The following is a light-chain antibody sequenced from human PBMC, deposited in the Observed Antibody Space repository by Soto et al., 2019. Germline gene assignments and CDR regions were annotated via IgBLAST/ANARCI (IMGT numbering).Light chain of an antibody. J-gene: IGKJ1*01. CDR2: WAS. CDR1: QSILDSSKNKYY. V-gene: IGKV4-1*01. Sequence: DIVMTQSPDSLALSLGERATFNCKSSQSILDSSKNKYYLAWYQQKSGQPPKLLIYWASLRESGVPDRFTGSRSGTDFTLAISSLLADDVAVDYCQQYFTSPWTFGHGTKVEI. CDR3: QQYFTSPWT.